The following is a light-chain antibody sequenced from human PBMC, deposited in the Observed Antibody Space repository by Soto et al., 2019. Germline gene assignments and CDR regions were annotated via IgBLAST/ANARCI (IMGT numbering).Light chain of an antibody. V-gene: IGLV4-69*01. CDR2: HNSDGRH. CDR1: SGHSSYA. J-gene: IGLJ3*02. Sequence: QLVLTQSPSASASLGASVKLTCTLSSGHSSYAIAWHQQQPEKGPRYLMKHNSDGRHTRGDGIPDRFSGSSSGAERYLTISSLQSEDEADYYCQTWGTGIRVFGGGTKLTVL. CDR3: QTWGTGIRV.